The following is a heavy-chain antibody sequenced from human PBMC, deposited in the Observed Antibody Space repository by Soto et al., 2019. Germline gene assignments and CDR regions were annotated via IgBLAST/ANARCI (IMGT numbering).Heavy chain of an antibody. V-gene: IGHV4-30-4*01. D-gene: IGHD3-10*01. CDR2: IYYSGST. CDR1: GGSISSGDYY. Sequence: SETLSLTCTVSGGSISSGDYYWSWIRQPPGKGLEWVGYIYYSGSTYYNPSLKSRVTISVDTSKNQFSLKLSSVTAADTAVYYCARDSWFGELSSYYYYYYGMDVWGQGTTVTV. CDR3: ARDSWFGELSSYYYYYYGMDV. J-gene: IGHJ6*02.